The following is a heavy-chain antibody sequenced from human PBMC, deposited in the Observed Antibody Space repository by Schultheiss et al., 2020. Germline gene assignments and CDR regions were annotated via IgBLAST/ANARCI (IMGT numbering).Heavy chain of an antibody. CDR1: GGTFSSYA. J-gene: IGHJ6*02. V-gene: IGHV1-69*06. D-gene: IGHD1-26*01. CDR3: AKDGKTVYYGMDV. CDR2: IIPIFGTA. Sequence: SVKVSCKASGGTFSSYAISWARQAPGQGLEWMGGIIPIFGTANYAQKFQGRVTITADKSTSTAYMELSSLRSEDTAVYYCAKDGKTVYYGMDVWGQGTTVTVAS.